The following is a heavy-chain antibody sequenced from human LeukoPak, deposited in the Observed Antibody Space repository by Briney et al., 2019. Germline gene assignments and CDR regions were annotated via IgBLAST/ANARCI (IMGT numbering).Heavy chain of an antibody. CDR2: IYYSGST. Sequence: PSETLSLTCTVSGGSISSYYWSWIRQPPGKGLEWIGYIYYSGSTYYNPSLKSRVTISVDTSKNQFSLKLSSVTAADTAVYYCARGWRKGYDSSGYYIYWGQGTLVTVSS. CDR3: ARGWRKGYDSSGYYIY. V-gene: IGHV4-59*12. J-gene: IGHJ4*02. CDR1: GGSISSYY. D-gene: IGHD3-22*01.